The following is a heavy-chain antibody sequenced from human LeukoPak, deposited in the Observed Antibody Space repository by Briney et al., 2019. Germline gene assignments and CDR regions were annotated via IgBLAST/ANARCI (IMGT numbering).Heavy chain of an antibody. CDR2: INSDGSTT. J-gene: IGHJ4*02. Sequence: GGSLRLSCGASGFTFSSYWMHWVRQAPGKGLVWISRINSDGSTTSYADSVKGRFTISRDNAKNTLYLQMNSLRAEDTAVYYCARGNYYGQDYWGQGTLVTVSS. CDR3: ARGNYYGQDY. D-gene: IGHD3-10*01. V-gene: IGHV3-74*01. CDR1: GFTFSSYW.